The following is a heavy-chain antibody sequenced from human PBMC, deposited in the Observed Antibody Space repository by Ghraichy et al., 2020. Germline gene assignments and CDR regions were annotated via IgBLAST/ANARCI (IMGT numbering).Heavy chain of an antibody. CDR3: LGMVEKYFDI. V-gene: IGHV3-11*04. J-gene: IGHJ3*02. D-gene: IGHD3-3*01. CDR2: ISSSGRTI. Sequence: GGSLRLSCAASGFTFNDYYMSWIRQAPGKWLECVSYISSSGRTIYYADSVKGRFTISRDNAKNSLYLQMNRLRAEDTAVYYCLGMVEKYFDIWCQGTIVTV. CDR1: GFTFNDYY.